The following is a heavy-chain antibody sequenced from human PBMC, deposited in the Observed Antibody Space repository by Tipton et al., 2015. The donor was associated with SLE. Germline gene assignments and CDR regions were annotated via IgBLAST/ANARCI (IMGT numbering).Heavy chain of an antibody. CDR1: GFTFISYG. CDR3: ARGDVASLSSYGMDV. Sequence: SLRLSCAASGFTFISYGMHWVRQAPGKGLEWVAVIWYDGSNKYHADSVKGRFTISRDNSRNTLYLQMNSLRAEDTAVYYCARGDVASLSSYGMDVWGQGTTVTVSS. V-gene: IGHV3-33*01. CDR2: IWYDGSNK. J-gene: IGHJ6*02.